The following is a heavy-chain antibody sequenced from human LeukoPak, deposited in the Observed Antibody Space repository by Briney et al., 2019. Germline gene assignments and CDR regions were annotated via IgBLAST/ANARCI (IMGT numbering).Heavy chain of an antibody. CDR1: GYTFTGYY. J-gene: IGHJ5*02. V-gene: IGHV1-46*03. CDR2: INPSGGGT. D-gene: IGHD3-3*01. CDR3: AIVAIFGVALNWFDP. Sequence: ASVKVSCKASGYTFTGYYMHWVRQAPGQGLEWMGIINPSGGGTRYAQKFQGRVTMTRDTSTSTVYMELSSLRSEDTAVYYCAIVAIFGVALNWFDPWGQGTLVTVSS.